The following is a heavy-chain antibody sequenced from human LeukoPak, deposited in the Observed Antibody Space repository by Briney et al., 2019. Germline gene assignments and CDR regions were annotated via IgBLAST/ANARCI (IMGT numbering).Heavy chain of an antibody. J-gene: IGHJ4*02. V-gene: IGHV3-30-3*01. D-gene: IGHD5-18*01. CDR1: GFSFSSYS. Sequence: GTSLRLSCVASGFSFSSYSIHWVRRVPGKGLEWVAVMSVNGVNKYYADSVKGRFTISRDNSKNTLYLQMNNLRAEDTAVYYCARVRQSYNYAYFDYWGQGTLVTVSS. CDR2: MSVNGVNK. CDR3: ARVRQSYNYAYFDY.